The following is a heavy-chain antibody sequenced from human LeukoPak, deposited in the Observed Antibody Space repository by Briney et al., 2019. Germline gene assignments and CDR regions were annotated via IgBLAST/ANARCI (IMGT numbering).Heavy chain of an antibody. CDR2: IIPIFGTA. V-gene: IGHV1-69*06. Sequence: ASVKVSCKASGGTFSSYAISWVRQAPGQGLEWMGGIIPIFGTANYAQKFQGRVTITADKSTSTAYMELSSLRSEDTAVYYCASLLRFLATPGDAFDIWGQGTMVTVSS. D-gene: IGHD3-3*01. CDR1: GGTFSSYA. J-gene: IGHJ3*02. CDR3: ASLLRFLATPGDAFDI.